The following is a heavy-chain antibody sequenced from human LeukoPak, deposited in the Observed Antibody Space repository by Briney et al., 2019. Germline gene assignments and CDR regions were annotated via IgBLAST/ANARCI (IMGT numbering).Heavy chain of an antibody. CDR1: GFTFSSYW. Sequence: GGSLRLSCVASGFTFSSYWMTWARQAPGKGLEWVANIKTDGSLTYYVDSVKGRFTISRDNAKNSLYLQMNSLRAEDTAVYYCARDLNWETYWGQGTLVSVSS. V-gene: IGHV3-7*01. D-gene: IGHD7-27*01. CDR3: ARDLNWETY. J-gene: IGHJ4*02. CDR2: IKTDGSLT.